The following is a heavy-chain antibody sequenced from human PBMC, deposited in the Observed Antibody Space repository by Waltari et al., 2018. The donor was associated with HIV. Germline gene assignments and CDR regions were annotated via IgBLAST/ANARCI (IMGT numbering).Heavy chain of an antibody. V-gene: IGHV3-23*01. J-gene: IGHJ4*02. CDR3: AKANDFWSGYYDY. Sequence: EVQLFASGGGLVQPGGSLRLSCAASGFTFRSYPMSWVRQAPGKGLEWVSAISGSGGSTYYADSVKGRFTISRDNSKNTLYLQMNSLRAEDTAVYYCAKANDFWSGYYDYWGQGTLVTVSS. D-gene: IGHD3-3*01. CDR2: ISGSGGST. CDR1: GFTFRSYP.